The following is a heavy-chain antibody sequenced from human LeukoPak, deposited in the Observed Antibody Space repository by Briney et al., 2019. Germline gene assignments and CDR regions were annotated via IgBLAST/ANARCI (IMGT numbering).Heavy chain of an antibody. Sequence: GGSLRLSCSASGFTFSYYAMHWVRRTAGKGLEFVSGISSNGGSTCYADSLKGRFIISRDNSNNTLYLQMSSLRAEDTAVYYCAKDFWSGYYPNYWGQGTLVTVSS. CDR2: ISSNGGST. V-gene: IGHV3-64D*09. CDR3: AKDFWSGYYPNY. J-gene: IGHJ4*02. CDR1: GFTFSYYA. D-gene: IGHD3-3*01.